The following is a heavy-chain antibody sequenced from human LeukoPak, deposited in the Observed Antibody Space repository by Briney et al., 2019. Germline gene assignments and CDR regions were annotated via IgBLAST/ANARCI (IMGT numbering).Heavy chain of an antibody. CDR1: GFTFSSYG. CDR2: ISYDGSNK. Sequence: PGRSLRLSCAASGFTFSSYGMHWARQAPGKGLEWVAVISYDGSNKYYADSVKGRFTISRDNSKNTLYLQMNSLRAEDTAVYYCAKRYSGSWNIESWGQGTLVTVSS. D-gene: IGHD6-13*01. V-gene: IGHV3-30*18. J-gene: IGHJ4*02. CDR3: AKRYSGSWNIES.